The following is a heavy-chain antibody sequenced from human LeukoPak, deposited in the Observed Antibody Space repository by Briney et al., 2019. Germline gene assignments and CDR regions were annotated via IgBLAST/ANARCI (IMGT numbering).Heavy chain of an antibody. D-gene: IGHD1-26*01. V-gene: IGHV1-69*13. CDR3: ARGPALRGSYYYYFDY. CDR2: IIPIFGTA. Sequence: ASVKVSCKASGGTFSSYAISWVRQAPGQGREWMGGIIPIFGTANYAQKFQGRVMITAGESTSTAYMELSSLRSEDTAVYYCARGPALRGSYYYYFDYWGQGTLVTVSS. CDR1: GGTFSSYA. J-gene: IGHJ4*02.